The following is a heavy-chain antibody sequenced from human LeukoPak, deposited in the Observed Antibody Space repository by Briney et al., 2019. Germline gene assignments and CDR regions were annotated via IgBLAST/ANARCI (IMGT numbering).Heavy chain of an antibody. CDR3: AKGSRVAMSGSYAQIDY. CDR2: IGGSGGSS. D-gene: IGHD1-26*01. J-gene: IGHJ4*02. Sequence: GGSLRLSCAASGFTFSSYAMSWVRQAPGKGLEWVSAIGGSGGSSYYADSVKGRFTISRDNSKNTLYLQMNGLRAEDTAVYYCAKGSRVAMSGSYAQIDYWGQGTLVTVSS. CDR1: GFTFSSYA. V-gene: IGHV3-23*01.